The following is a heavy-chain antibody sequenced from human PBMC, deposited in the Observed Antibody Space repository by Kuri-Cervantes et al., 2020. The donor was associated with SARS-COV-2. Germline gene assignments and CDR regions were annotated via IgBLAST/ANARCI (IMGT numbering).Heavy chain of an antibody. CDR2: INHSGST. Sequence: GSLRLSCAVSGYSITSGYYWSWIRQPPGKGLEWIGEINHSGSTNYNPSLKSRVTVSVDTSKNQFSLKLSSVTAADTAVYYCARVVDTPYYYGMDVWGQGTTVTVSS. CDR3: ARVVDTPYYYGMDV. J-gene: IGHJ6*02. V-gene: IGHV4-34*01. CDR1: GYSITSGYY. D-gene: IGHD2-15*01.